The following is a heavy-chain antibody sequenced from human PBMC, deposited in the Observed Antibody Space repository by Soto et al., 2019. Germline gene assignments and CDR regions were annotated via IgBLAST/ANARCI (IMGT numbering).Heavy chain of an antibody. CDR2: INPGSGAA. CDR3: ARGGEVGVAGSAAFDM. V-gene: IGHV1-46*01. Sequence: QVQLVQSGAEVKKPGASVKISCTASGYTVTTHYMHWVRQAPGRGLEWMGAINPGSGAAKYTQTSQAGVTMTRVTSTNTVYMEMSALSSEDTAVVYCARGGEVGVAGSAAFDMWGQGTMVTVSS. J-gene: IGHJ3*02. CDR1: GYTVTTHY. D-gene: IGHD3-3*01.